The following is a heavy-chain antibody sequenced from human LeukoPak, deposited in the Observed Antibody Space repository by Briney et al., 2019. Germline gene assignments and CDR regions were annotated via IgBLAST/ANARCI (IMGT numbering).Heavy chain of an antibody. CDR3: ARDQESGIVVVPAAMPGGY. Sequence: GASVKVSCKASGYTFTSYGISWVRQAPGQGLEWMGWISAYNGNTNYAQKFQGRVTMTTDTSTSTAYMELRSLRSDDTAVYYCARDQESGIVVVPAAMPGGYWGQGTLVTVSS. J-gene: IGHJ4*02. D-gene: IGHD2-2*01. CDR2: ISAYNGNT. CDR1: GYTFTSYG. V-gene: IGHV1-18*04.